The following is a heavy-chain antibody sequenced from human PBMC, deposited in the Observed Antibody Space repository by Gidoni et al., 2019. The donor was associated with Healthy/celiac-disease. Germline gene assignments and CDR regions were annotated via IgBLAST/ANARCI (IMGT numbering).Heavy chain of an antibody. CDR2: ISYDGSNK. Sequence: QVQLVESGGGVVQPGGSLRLSGAVSGVTFSSYAMHWVRQAPGKGLESVAVISYDGSNKYSADSVKGRFTISSDNSKNTLYLQMNSLRAEDTAVYYCARSDSGYAGYYWGQGTLVTVSS. D-gene: IGHD5-12*01. J-gene: IGHJ4*02. V-gene: IGHV3-30*04. CDR3: ARSDSGYAGYY. CDR1: GVTFSSYA.